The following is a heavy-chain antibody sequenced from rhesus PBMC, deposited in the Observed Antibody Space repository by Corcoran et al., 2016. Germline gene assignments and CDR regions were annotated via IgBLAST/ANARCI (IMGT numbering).Heavy chain of an antibody. J-gene: IGHJ4*01. V-gene: IGHV1S2*01. CDR3: AGGGLEYCTGSGCYGLGFDY. CDR1: GYTLTDYY. Sequence: QVQLVQSGAEVKKPGSSVKVSCKASGYTLTDYYMHWVRQASRQGLEWRGWINPYNGNTKYAQKFQGRVTMTRDTSTGTAYMELSSLRSEDTAVYYCAGGGLEYCTGSGCYGLGFDYWGQGVLVTVSS. CDR2: INPYNGNT. D-gene: IGHD2-21*01.